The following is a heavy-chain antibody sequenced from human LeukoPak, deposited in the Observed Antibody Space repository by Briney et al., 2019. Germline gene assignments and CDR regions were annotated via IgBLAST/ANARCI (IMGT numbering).Heavy chain of an antibody. Sequence: ASVKVSCKASGYTFTGYYMHWVRHAPGHGLEWMGRINPNSGGTNYAQKFQGRVTMTRDTSVSTAYMELSRLRSDDTAVYYCARGREIVVVPAAPPDAFDIRGQGTMVTVSS. CDR3: ARGREIVVVPAAPPDAFDI. CDR2: INPNSGGT. CDR1: GYTFTGYY. V-gene: IGHV1-2*06. D-gene: IGHD2-2*01. J-gene: IGHJ3*02.